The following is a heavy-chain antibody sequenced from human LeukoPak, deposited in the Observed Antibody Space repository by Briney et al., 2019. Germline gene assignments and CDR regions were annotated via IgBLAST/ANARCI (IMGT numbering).Heavy chain of an antibody. CDR2: ISGSGGST. V-gene: IGHV3-23*01. Sequence: GGSLRLSCAASGFTFSSYAMSWVRQAPGKGLEWVSAISGSGGSTYYADSVKGRFTISRDNSKNTLYLQMNSLRAEDTAVYYCAPSPAEYQLVDYWGQGTLVTVSS. D-gene: IGHD2-2*01. CDR1: GFTFSSYA. CDR3: APSPAEYQLVDY. J-gene: IGHJ4*02.